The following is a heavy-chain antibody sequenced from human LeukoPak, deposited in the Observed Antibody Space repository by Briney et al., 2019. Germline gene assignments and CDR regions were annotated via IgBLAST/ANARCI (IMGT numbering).Heavy chain of an antibody. CDR2: ISPYTGKT. CDR1: GYTLATHG. Sequence: ASVKASCKASGYTLATHGISWVRQAPGQGLEWMGWISPYTGKTNFAQKVQGRVTMTTDTSTNTLYMELGSLTSDDTAVYYCAREVGNSGYCSSGNFDYWGQGTLVTVSS. V-gene: IGHV1-18*01. J-gene: IGHJ4*02. D-gene: IGHD3-22*01. CDR3: AREVGNSGYCSSGNFDY.